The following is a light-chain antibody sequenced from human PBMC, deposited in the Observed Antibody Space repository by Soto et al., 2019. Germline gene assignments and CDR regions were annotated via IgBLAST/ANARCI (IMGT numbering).Light chain of an antibody. CDR1: SSDLGGYNY. J-gene: IGLJ2*01. Sequence: QSALTQPASVSGSPGQSITISCTGTSSDLGGYNYVSWYQQHPGQAPKLMIYDVSYRPSGVSNRFSGSKSGNTASLTISGLQADDEADYYCRSYTSSSTLVVFGGGTKLTVL. CDR3: RSYTSSSTLVV. CDR2: DVS. V-gene: IGLV2-14*01.